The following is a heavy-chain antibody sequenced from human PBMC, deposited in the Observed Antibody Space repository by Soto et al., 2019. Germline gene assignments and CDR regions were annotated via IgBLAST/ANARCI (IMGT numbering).Heavy chain of an antibody. V-gene: IGHV2-5*02. CDR1: GFSLSTSGVG. J-gene: IGHJ4*02. CDR3: ARRLVLGYCSGRSCGNHFDY. Sequence: QITLKESGPTLVKPTQTLTLTCTFSGFSLSTSGVGVGWIRQPPGKALEWLALIYWDDDKRYSPSLKSRLTISKATSKNQVVLTMTNMDPVDTATYYCARRLVLGYCSGRSCGNHFDYWGQGTLVTVSS. CDR2: IYWDDDK. D-gene: IGHD2-15*01.